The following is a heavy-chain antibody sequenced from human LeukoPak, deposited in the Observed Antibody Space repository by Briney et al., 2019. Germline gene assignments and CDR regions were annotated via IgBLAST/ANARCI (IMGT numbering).Heavy chain of an antibody. CDR2: IKGSGGRT. V-gene: IGHV3-23*01. D-gene: IGHD6-13*01. CDR1: GFTFSSYA. CDR3: ANDLESSSWSGSAFDI. Sequence: GGSETLSCAASGFTFSSYAMSWVRQAPGKGLEWVSAIKGSGGRTFDAEHVTDRCPIARDKSKKTLYLQLNSLRAEDTAVYYCANDLESSSWSGSAFDIWGQGTMGSVSS. J-gene: IGHJ3*02.